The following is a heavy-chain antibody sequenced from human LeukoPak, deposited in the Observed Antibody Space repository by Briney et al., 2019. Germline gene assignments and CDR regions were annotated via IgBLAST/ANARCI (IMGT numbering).Heavy chain of an antibody. V-gene: IGHV3-74*01. CDR3: AWGATTLDY. Sequence: GGSLRLSCAASGFTFSSYWMHWVRQAPGKGPVWVSRINSDGSSTSHADSAKGRFIISRDNAKNTLYLQMNSLRAEDTAVYYCAWGATTLDYWGQGTLVTVSS. D-gene: IGHD1-26*01. CDR2: INSDGSST. J-gene: IGHJ4*02. CDR1: GFTFSSYW.